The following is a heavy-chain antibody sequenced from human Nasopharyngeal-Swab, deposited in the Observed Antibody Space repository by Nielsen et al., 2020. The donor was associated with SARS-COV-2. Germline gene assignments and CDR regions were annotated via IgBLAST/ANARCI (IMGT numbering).Heavy chain of an antibody. J-gene: IGHJ6*04. CDR2: IYSGGST. CDR1: GFTVSSNY. V-gene: IGHV3-53*04. Sequence: GGSLRLSCAASGFTVSSNYMSWVRQAPGKGLEWVSVIYSGGSTYYADSVKGRFTISRHNSKNTLYLQMNSLRAEDTAVYYCARDLGSSGSSVSLDVWGKGTTVTVFS. CDR3: ARDLGSSGSSVSLDV. D-gene: IGHD1-26*01.